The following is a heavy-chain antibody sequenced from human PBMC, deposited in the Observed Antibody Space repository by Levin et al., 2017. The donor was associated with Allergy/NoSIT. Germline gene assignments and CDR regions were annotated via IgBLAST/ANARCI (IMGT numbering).Heavy chain of an antibody. D-gene: IGHD6-13*01. V-gene: IGHV5-51*01. CDR1: GYSFPTDW. Sequence: GESLKISCTTSGYSFPTDWIGWVRQMPGKGLEWMGIIYPADSDTRYSPSFQGQVTISADRSIRTAYLQWRSLKASDTAMYYCARLGAASHNPYFDFWGQGTLVTVSS. J-gene: IGHJ4*02. CDR2: IYPADSDT. CDR3: ARLGAASHNPYFDF.